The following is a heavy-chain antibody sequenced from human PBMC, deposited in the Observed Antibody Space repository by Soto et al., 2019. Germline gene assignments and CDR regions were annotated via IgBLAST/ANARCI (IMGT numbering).Heavy chain of an antibody. CDR3: AIGKLSFSFDS. CDR2: ISGDGINT. V-gene: IGHV3-30*03. Sequence: GRYLRISFSAYGLTFNEYPMHWVRQAPGEGLEWVAFISGDGINTQYADSVRGRFTLSRDYSRKTMYLQMYSLRDEDTALYFCAIGKLSFSFDSSCLGTLVTVSS. D-gene: IGHD1-7*01. J-gene: IGHJ4*02. CDR1: GLTFNEYP.